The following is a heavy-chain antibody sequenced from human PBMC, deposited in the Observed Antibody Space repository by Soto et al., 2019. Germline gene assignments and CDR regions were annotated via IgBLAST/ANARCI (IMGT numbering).Heavy chain of an antibody. V-gene: IGHV3-48*03. CDR3: KREQGTIVSDY. CDR1: GFTFSSYE. CDR2: ISSSGSTI. J-gene: IGHJ4*02. Sequence: GGSLRLSCAASGFTFSSYEMNWVRQAPGKGLEWVSYISSSGSTIYYADSVKGRFTISRDNAKNSLYLQMNRLRAEETAVYHCKREQGTIVSDYWGGGTLVTASS. D-gene: IGHD4-4*01.